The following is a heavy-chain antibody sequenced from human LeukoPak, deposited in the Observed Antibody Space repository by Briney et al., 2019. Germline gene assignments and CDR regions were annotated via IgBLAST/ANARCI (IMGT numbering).Heavy chain of an antibody. Sequence: PGGSLRLSCAASGFTVSSNYMSCVRQAPGKVMEWVSAILRGGNTYYADSVKGRFTISRDNSKNTLYVQMNSLRAEDTAVYYCARHYCSGGTCYSDHWVGEIDYWGQGTLVTVSS. J-gene: IGHJ4*02. CDR3: ARHYCSGGTCYSDHWVGEIDY. D-gene: IGHD2-15*01. V-gene: IGHV3-53*01. CDR1: GFTVSSNY. CDR2: ILRGGNT.